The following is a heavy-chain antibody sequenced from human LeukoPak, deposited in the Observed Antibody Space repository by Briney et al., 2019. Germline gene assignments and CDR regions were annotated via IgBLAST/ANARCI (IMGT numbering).Heavy chain of an antibody. D-gene: IGHD2-2*02. CDR3: ARDIVVVPAAISILDYYMDV. V-gene: IGHV4-4*07. Sequence: PSETLSLTCTVSGGSISSYYWSWIRQPAGKGLEWIGRIYTSGSTNYNPSLKSRVTMSVYTSKNQFSLKLSSVTAADTAVYYCARDIVVVPAAISILDYYMDVWGKGTTVTVSS. CDR1: GGSISSYY. J-gene: IGHJ6*03. CDR2: IYTSGST.